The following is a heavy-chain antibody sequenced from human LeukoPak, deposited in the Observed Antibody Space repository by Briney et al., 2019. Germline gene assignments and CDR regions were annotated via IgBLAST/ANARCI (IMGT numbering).Heavy chain of an antibody. J-gene: IGHJ4*02. Sequence: SVKVSCKVSGYTLTELSMHWVRQAPAQGLEWMGGIIPIFGTANYAQKFQGRVTITADKSTSTAYMELSSLRSETTAVYYCEIVITMIPNRNTRALDYWGQGTLVTVSS. CDR2: IIPIFGTA. CDR3: EIVITMIPNRNTRALDY. V-gene: IGHV1-69*06. D-gene: IGHD3-22*01. CDR1: GYTLTELS.